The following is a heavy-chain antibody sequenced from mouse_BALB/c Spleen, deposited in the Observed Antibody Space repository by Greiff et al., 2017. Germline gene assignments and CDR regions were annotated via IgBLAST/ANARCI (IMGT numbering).Heavy chain of an antibody. V-gene: IGHV5-17*02. D-gene: IGHD1-1*01. CDR2: ISSGSSTI. Sequence: DVKLVESGGGLVQPGGSRKLSCAASGFTFSSFGMHWVRQAPEKGLEWVAYISSGSSTIYYADTVKGRFTISRDNPKNTLFLQMTSLRSEDTAMYYCARLGDYVGAMDYWGQGTSVTVSS. CDR3: ARLGDYVGAMDY. J-gene: IGHJ4*01. CDR1: GFTFSSFG.